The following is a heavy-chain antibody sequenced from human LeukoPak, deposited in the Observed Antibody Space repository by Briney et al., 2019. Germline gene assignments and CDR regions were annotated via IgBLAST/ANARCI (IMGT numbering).Heavy chain of an antibody. J-gene: IGHJ2*01. V-gene: IGHV3-74*03. Sequence: GGSLRLSCAASGFTFSSYWMHWVRHAPGKGLVWVSRINSDATSTTYADSVKGRFTISRDNAKNTLYLQMNSLRAEDTAVYYCAREIAAAGPSYWYFDLWGRGTLVTVSS. CDR3: AREIAAAGPSYWYFDL. CDR2: INSDATST. D-gene: IGHD6-13*01. CDR1: GFTFSSYW.